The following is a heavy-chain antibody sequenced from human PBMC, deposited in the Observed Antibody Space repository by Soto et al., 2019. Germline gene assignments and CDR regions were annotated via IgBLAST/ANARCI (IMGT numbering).Heavy chain of an antibody. CDR1: GGSISSGGYS. V-gene: IGHV4-30-2*01. Sequence: SETLSLTCAVSGGSISSGGYSWSWIRQPPGKGLEWIGYIYHSGSTYYNPSLKSRVTISVDRSKNQFSLKLSSVTAADTAMYYCTRPYESGDYWGQGTLVTVSS. CDR2: IYHSGST. D-gene: IGHD3-3*01. CDR3: TRPYESGDY. J-gene: IGHJ4*02.